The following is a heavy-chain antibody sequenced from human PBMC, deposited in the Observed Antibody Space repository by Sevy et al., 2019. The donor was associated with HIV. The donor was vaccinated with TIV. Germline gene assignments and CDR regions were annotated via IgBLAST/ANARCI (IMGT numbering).Heavy chain of an antibody. CDR2: IRYDGSNK. Sequence: GGSLRLSCAASGFVFSSYAMHWVRQAPGKGLEWVAFIRYDGSNKYYADSVKGRFTISRDNSKNTLYLQMNSLRAEDTAVYYCAKVPAGGTTLYYYYYMDVWGKGTTVTVSS. D-gene: IGHD1-7*01. V-gene: IGHV3-30*02. J-gene: IGHJ6*03. CDR3: AKVPAGGTTLYYYYYMDV. CDR1: GFVFSSYA.